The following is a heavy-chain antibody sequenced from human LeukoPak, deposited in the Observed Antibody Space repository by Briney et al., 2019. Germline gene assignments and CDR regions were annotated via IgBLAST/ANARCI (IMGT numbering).Heavy chain of an antibody. Sequence: SETLSLTCTVSGGSISSYYWSWIRQAPGKGLEWIGYIYYSGSTNYNPSLKSRVTISVDTYKNQFSLKLSSVTAADTAVYYCARGGYYYDSSGTIDYWGQGTLVTVSS. V-gene: IGHV4-59*01. CDR1: GGSISSYY. D-gene: IGHD3-22*01. CDR3: ARGGYYYDSSGTIDY. J-gene: IGHJ4*02. CDR2: IYYSGST.